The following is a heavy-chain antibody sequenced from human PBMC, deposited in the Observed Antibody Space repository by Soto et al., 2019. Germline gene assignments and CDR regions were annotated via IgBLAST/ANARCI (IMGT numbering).Heavy chain of an antibody. CDR2: FYPTGKI. Sequence: QVQLQESGPGLVKPSETLSLTCTVSGGSINSYYWFWVRQPAGKGLEWIGRFYPTGKINYSPSLKSRLTMSADTSRYQFSLNLTSVTAADTAVYYCARCGLDYGMDVWGQGTTVTVSS. CDR1: GGSINSYY. V-gene: IGHV4-4*07. J-gene: IGHJ6*02. CDR3: ARCGLDYGMDV. D-gene: IGHD3-16*01.